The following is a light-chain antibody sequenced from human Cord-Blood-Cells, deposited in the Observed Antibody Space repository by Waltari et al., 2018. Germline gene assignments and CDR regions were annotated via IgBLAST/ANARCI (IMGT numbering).Light chain of an antibody. J-gene: IGKJ2*01. CDR2: DAS. CDR3: QQYNSYSDT. V-gene: IGKV1-5*01. CDR1: QSISSW. Sequence: DIQITQSPSTLVASVGDRITIPCRDSQSISSWFAWYQQKPGKAPKLLIYDASSLESGVPSRFSGSGSGTEFTLTISSLQPDDFATYYCQQYNSYSDTFGQGTKLEIK.